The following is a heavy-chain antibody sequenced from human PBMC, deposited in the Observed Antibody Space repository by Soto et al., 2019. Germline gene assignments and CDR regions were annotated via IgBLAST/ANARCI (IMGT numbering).Heavy chain of an antibody. CDR2: INGDTGDT. J-gene: IGHJ6*02. CDR1: GYSFSTYA. V-gene: IGHV1-3*01. CDR3: ARLLIVVRGITLAYGLDV. Sequence: QVQLEQSGAEMKKPGASVKVSCKASGYSFSTYAIHWVRQAPGQSLEWMGWINGDTGDTKYSPKFQGRVTITRDTSASTAYMELSGLRSEDTAVYYCARLLIVVRGITLAYGLDVWGQGTTVTVSS. D-gene: IGHD3-10*01.